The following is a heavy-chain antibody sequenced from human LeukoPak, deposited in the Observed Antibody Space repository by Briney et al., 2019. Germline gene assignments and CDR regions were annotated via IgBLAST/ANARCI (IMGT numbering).Heavy chain of an antibody. J-gene: IGHJ4*02. Sequence: SETLSLTCTVSGYSISSGYYWGWIRQPPGKGLEWIGGIYYSGSTYYNPSLKSRVTISVDTSKNQFSLKLSSVTAADTAVYYCARQLWFGGLFVGYFDYWGQGTLVTVSS. D-gene: IGHD3-10*01. V-gene: IGHV4-38-2*02. CDR1: GYSISSGYY. CDR2: IYYSGST. CDR3: ARQLWFGGLFVGYFDY.